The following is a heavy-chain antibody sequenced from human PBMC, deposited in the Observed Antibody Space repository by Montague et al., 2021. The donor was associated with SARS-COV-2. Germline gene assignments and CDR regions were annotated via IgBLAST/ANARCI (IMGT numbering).Heavy chain of an antibody. D-gene: IGHD3-10*01. CDR3: ARCLVRGGYDP. J-gene: IGHJ5*02. V-gene: IGHV4-59*01. Sequence: SETLSLTCTVSGDSITTYYWSWIRQPPGKGLEWIGYIYYTAGAKYNPSLRSRATISLDTSKNQFSLNLSSVTAAVTAVYFCARCLVRGGYDPWGQGTVVTVSS. CDR2: IYYTAGA. CDR1: GDSITTYY.